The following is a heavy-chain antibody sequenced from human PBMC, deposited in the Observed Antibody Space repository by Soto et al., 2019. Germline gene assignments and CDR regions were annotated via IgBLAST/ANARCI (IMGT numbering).Heavy chain of an antibody. CDR3: AKASGDSYPESRVSDY. D-gene: IGHD1-26*01. J-gene: IGHJ4*02. Sequence: PGGSLRLSCAASGFTFSNYAMNWVRQAPGKGLELVSVIHDNGGSTLYTDSVKGRFTVSRDNSRNTLYLQMNSLRAEDTAIYYCAKASGDSYPESRVSDYWGQGTRVTVSS. CDR1: GFTFSNYA. V-gene: IGHV3-23*01. CDR2: IHDNGGST.